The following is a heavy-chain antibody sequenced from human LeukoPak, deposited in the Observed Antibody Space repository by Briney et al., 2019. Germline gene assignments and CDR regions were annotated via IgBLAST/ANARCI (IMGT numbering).Heavy chain of an antibody. CDR1: GDSVSSNSAT. CDR2: TYYRSKWYN. J-gene: IGHJ2*01. D-gene: IGHD6-19*01. Sequence: SQTLSLTCAISGDSVSSNSATWNWIRQSPSRGLEWLGRTYYRSKWYNDYAASVKSRITIKPDTSKNQFSLQLNSVTPDDTAVYYCARDGMAVAVGYFDLWGRGTLVTVSS. V-gene: IGHV6-1*01. CDR3: ARDGMAVAVGYFDL.